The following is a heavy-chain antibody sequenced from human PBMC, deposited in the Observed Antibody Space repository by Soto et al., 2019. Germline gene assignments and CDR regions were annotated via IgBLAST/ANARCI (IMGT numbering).Heavy chain of an antibody. V-gene: IGHV3-30*03. CDR2: ISYDGNTQ. J-gene: IGHJ6*02. D-gene: IGHD2-21*01. CDR3: ATTVRVKNYYYYGMDT. Sequence: QVQLVESGGGVVQPGRSLRLSCEVSGFAFNTSGMYWVRQSPGRGLEWVAVISYDGNTQYYAESLKGRFTISRDNSKNTLFLNMNRLRSEDTAVYYCATTVRVKNYYYYGMDTWGQGTMVTVSS. CDR1: GFAFNTSG.